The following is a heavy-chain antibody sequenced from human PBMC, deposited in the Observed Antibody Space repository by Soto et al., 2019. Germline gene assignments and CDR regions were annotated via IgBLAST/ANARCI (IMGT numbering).Heavy chain of an antibody. CDR2: INHSGST. CDR3: ARGEYSYGRFGY. CDR1: GGSFSGYY. D-gene: IGHD5-18*01. J-gene: IGHJ4*02. V-gene: IGHV4-34*01. Sequence: SETLSLTCAVYGGSFSGYYWSWIRQPPGKGLEWIGEINHSGSTNYNPSLKSRVTISVDTSKNQFSLKLSSVTAADTAVYYCARGEYSYGRFGYWGQGTLVTVSS.